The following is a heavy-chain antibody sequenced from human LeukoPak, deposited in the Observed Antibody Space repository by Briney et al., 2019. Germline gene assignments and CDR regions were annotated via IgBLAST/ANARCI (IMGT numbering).Heavy chain of an antibody. CDR3: ARDHLLDY. CDR2: IYHCGST. Sequence: SETLSLTCTVSGYSISSGYYWGWIRQPPGKGLEWIGSIYHCGSTYFNPSLKSRVTMPVDTSKNQFSLKLNSVTAADTAVYYCARDHLLDYWGQGSLVTVSS. J-gene: IGHJ4*02. V-gene: IGHV4-38-2*02. CDR1: GYSISSGYY.